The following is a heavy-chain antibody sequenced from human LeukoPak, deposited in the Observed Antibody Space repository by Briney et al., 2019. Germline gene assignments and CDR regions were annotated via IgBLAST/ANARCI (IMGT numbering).Heavy chain of an antibody. Sequence: ASVKVSCRASGYTFTVYYIHWMRQAPGQGPEWMGRINPKSGGTKYAQKFQGRVTMTSDTSISTVYLELTSLRSDDMAVYYCARDKGSSPGDYWGQGTLVTVSS. J-gene: IGHJ4*02. CDR1: GYTFTVYY. D-gene: IGHD6-6*01. V-gene: IGHV1-2*06. CDR3: ARDKGSSPGDY. CDR2: INPKSGGT.